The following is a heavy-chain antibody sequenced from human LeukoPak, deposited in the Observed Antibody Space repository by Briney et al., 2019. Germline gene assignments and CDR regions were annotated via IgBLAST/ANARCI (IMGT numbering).Heavy chain of an antibody. CDR3: ATLTGYSYGYYYFDY. V-gene: IGHV4-59*01. D-gene: IGHD5-18*01. CDR2: IYYSGST. CDR1: GGSISSYY. Sequence: PSETLSLTCTVSGGSISSYYWSWIRQPPGKGLEWIGYIYYSGSTNYNPSLKSRVTISVDTSKNQFSLKLSSVTAADTAVYYCATLTGYSYGYYYFDYWGQGTLVTVSS. J-gene: IGHJ4*02.